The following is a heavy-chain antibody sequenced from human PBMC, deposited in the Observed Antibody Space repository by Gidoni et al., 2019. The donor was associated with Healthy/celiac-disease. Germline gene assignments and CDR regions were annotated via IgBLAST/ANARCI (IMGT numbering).Heavy chain of an antibody. CDR1: GFTFSSYA. CDR2: IRGIGGST. Sequence: EVQLLESGGGLVQPGGSLRLSCAASGFTFSSYAMSWVRQAPGKGLEWVSAIRGIGGSTYYADSVKGRFTISRDNSKNTLYLQMNSLRAEDTAVYYCATDRGTMVRGRFYWGQGTLVTVSS. V-gene: IGHV3-23*01. D-gene: IGHD3-10*01. CDR3: ATDRGTMVRGRFY. J-gene: IGHJ4*02.